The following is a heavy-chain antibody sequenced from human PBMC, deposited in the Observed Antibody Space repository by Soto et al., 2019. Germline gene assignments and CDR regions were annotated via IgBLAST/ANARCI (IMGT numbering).Heavy chain of an antibody. J-gene: IGHJ5*02. CDR1: GGSIGSSSYY. D-gene: IGHD6-6*01. Sequence: SETLSRTCTVSGGSIGSSSYYWGWIRQPPGKGLEWIGSIYYSGSTYYNPSLKSRVTISVDTSKNQFSLKLSSVTAADTAVYYCARRTPTRSIVNWFDPWGQGTLVTVSS. V-gene: IGHV4-39*01. CDR2: IYYSGST. CDR3: ARRTPTRSIVNWFDP.